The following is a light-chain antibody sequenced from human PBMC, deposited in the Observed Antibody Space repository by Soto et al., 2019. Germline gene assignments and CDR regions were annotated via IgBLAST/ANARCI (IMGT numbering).Light chain of an antibody. CDR2: EAS. CDR3: SSYAGSNNSV. Sequence: SLLTQPPYASGSPGQSVTISCTGTSSDVGGYNYVSWYQQHPGKAPKLMIYEASKRPSGVPDRFSGSKSGNTASLTVSGLQAEDEADYYCSSYAGSNNSVFGTGTKVTVL. J-gene: IGLJ1*01. CDR1: SSDVGGYNY. V-gene: IGLV2-8*01.